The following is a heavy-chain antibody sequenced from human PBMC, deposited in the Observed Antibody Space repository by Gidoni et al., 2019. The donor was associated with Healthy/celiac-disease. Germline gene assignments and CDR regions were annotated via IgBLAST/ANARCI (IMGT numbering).Heavy chain of an antibody. CDR2: IYHSGST. D-gene: IGHD3-22*01. CDR3: ARDMGRYDSSGYYGDY. V-gene: IGHV4-4*02. J-gene: IGHJ4*02. CDR1: GGSILSSNW. Sequence: QVQLQESGPGLVKPSGTLSLTCAVSGGSILSSNWWSWVRPPPGTGLEWIGEIYHSGSTNYNPSLKSRVTISVDKSKNQFSLKLSSVTAADTAVYYCARDMGRYDSSGYYGDYWGQGTLVTVSS.